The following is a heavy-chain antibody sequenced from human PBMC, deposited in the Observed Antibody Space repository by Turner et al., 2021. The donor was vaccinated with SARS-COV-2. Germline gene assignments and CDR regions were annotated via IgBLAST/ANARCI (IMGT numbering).Heavy chain of an antibody. CDR2: ISYDGSNK. V-gene: IGHV3-30*18. Sequence: QVQLVESGGGVVQPGRSVRLSCAASVFTFSSYGMHWVRQAPGKGLEWVAVISYDGSNKYYADSVKGRFTISRDISKSTLYLQMNSLRAEDTAVYYCAKVVSPYCSGGSCYSSPADYWGQGTLVTVSS. D-gene: IGHD2-15*01. CDR3: AKVVSPYCSGGSCYSSPADY. CDR1: VFTFSSYG. J-gene: IGHJ4*02.